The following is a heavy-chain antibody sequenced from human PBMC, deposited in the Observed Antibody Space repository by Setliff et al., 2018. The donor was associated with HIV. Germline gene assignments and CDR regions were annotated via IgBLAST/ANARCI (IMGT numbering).Heavy chain of an antibody. D-gene: IGHD6-13*01. Sequence: ASVKVSCKASGGTFSNYGISWLRQAPGKGPEWMGWISGDNGDTNSAQKFQGRLTMTTDTSTSTAYMELRSLRSDDTAVYYCASHCNSGTCYFYTWGTGTMVTVSS. J-gene: IGHJ4*03. CDR2: ISGDNGDT. CDR1: GGTFSNYG. V-gene: IGHV1-18*01. CDR3: ASHCNSGTCYFYT.